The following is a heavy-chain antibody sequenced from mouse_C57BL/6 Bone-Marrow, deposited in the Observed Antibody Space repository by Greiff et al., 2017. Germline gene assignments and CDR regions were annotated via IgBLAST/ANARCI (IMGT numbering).Heavy chain of an antibody. Sequence: VQLQQSGPVLVKPGASVKMSCKASGYTFTDYSMNWVKQSHGKSLEWIGFINPYNGGTSYNQKFKGKATLTVDKSSSTAYMELNSLTSEDSAVYCCARVTRVVAPFAYWGQGTLVTVSA. CDR3: ARVTRVVAPFAY. D-gene: IGHD1-1*01. CDR1: GYTFTDYS. J-gene: IGHJ3*01. V-gene: IGHV1-19*01. CDR2: INPYNGGT.